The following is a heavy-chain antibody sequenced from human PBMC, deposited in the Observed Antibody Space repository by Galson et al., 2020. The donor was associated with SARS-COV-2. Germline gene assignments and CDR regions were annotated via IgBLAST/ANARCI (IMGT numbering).Heavy chain of an antibody. CDR1: GYTFTSYD. CDR2: MNPNSGNT. J-gene: IGHJ6*02. Sequence: SCKASGYTFTSYDINWVRQATGQGLEWMGWMNPNSGNTGYAQKFQGRVTMTRNTSISTAYMELSSLRSEDTAVYYCAGQIYYYYGMDVWGQGTTVTVSS. CDR3: AGQIYYYYGMDV. V-gene: IGHV1-8*01.